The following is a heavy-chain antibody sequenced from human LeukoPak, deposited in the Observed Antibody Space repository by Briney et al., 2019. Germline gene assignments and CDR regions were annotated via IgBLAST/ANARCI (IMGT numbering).Heavy chain of an antibody. V-gene: IGHV3-23*01. Sequence: PGGSLRLSCAASGFTFSSYAMSWVRQAPGKGLEWVSAISGSGGSTYYADSVKGRFTISRDNSKNTLYLQMNSLRAEDTAVYYCARCPTYDFWSGYAFDYWGQGTLVTVSS. J-gene: IGHJ4*02. CDR1: GFTFSSYA. CDR2: ISGSGGST. CDR3: ARCPTYDFWSGYAFDY. D-gene: IGHD3-3*01.